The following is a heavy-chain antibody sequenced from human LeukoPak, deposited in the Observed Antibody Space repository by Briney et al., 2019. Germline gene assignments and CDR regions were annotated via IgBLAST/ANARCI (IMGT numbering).Heavy chain of an antibody. Sequence: GGSLRLSCAASGFILRPYWMHWVRQAPGKGLVWVSRINSDGRTTAYADSVKGRITISRDNAKNTLYLQMNSLRAEDTAVYYCARDHGDSSGYLAYYFDYWGQGTLVTVSS. D-gene: IGHD3-22*01. CDR2: INSDGRTT. V-gene: IGHV3-74*01. CDR3: ARDHGDSSGYLAYYFDY. J-gene: IGHJ4*02. CDR1: GFILRPYW.